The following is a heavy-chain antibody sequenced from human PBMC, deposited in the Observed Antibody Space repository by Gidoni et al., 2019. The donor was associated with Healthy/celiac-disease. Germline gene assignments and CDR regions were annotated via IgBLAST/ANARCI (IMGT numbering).Heavy chain of an antibody. J-gene: IGHJ4*02. D-gene: IGHD3-22*01. CDR1: GFTFSSYS. CDR2: ISSSSSYI. V-gene: IGHV3-21*01. CDR3: AREEYYYDSSGYYEPDY. Sequence: EVQLVESGGGLVKPGGSLRLSCAASGFTFSSYSMNWVRQAPGKGLEWVSSISSSSSYIYYADSVKGRFTISRDNAKNSLYLQMNSLRAEDTAVYYCAREEYYYDSSGYYEPDYWGQGTLVTVSS.